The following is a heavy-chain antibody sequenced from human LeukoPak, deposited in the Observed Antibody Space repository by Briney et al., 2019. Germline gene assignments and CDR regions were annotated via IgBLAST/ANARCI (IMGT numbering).Heavy chain of an antibody. CDR3: VGGSHPLEY. J-gene: IGHJ4*02. V-gene: IGHV4-31*03. CDR2: TYYSGST. CDR1: GTSISRSGYY. Sequence: PSQTLSLTCTVSGTSISRSGYYWSWIRQHPGKGLECIGFTYYSGSTHYNPSLESRVTISVDTSENQLSLKLNSVTAADTAVYYCVGGSHPLEYWGPGALVTVSS. D-gene: IGHD1-26*01.